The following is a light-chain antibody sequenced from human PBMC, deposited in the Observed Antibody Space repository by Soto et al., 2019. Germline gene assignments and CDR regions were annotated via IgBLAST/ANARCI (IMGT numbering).Light chain of an antibody. Sequence: PATVSLYPGERATLSCRASQSVSNNYLAWYQQKPGQAPRLLIYGASTRATGIPARFSGSGSVTEFALTISSLQSEDFAIYYCQQYNIWPRTFGQGTKVDIK. CDR2: GAS. V-gene: IGKV3-15*01. CDR1: QSVSNN. CDR3: QQYNIWPRT. J-gene: IGKJ1*01.